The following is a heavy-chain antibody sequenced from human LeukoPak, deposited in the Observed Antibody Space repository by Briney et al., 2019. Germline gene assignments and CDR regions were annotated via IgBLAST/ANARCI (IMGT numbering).Heavy chain of an antibody. Sequence: PGGSLRLSCAASGFIFSDQNMNWVRQAPGKGLEWVSSISSSSSYIYYADSVKGRFTISRDNAKNSLYLQMNSLRAEDTAVYYCASSGWSSRHDYWGQGTLVTVSS. D-gene: IGHD6-19*01. CDR3: ASSGWSSRHDY. CDR2: ISSSSSYI. CDR1: GFIFSDQN. J-gene: IGHJ4*02. V-gene: IGHV3-21*01.